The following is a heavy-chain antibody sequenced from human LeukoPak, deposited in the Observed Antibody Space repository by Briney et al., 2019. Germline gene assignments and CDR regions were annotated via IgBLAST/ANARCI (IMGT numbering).Heavy chain of an antibody. CDR2: THYRSKWYN. J-gene: IGHJ3*02. D-gene: IGHD2-15*01. Sequence: SQTLSLTCAISGDSVSSNSAAWNWIRQSPSRGLEWLGRTHYRSKWYNDYAVSVKSRITINPDTSKNQFSLQLNSVTPEDTAVYYCAREMAVVVVAATLDAFDIWGQGTMVTVSS. CDR1: GDSVSSNSAA. CDR3: AREMAVVVVAATLDAFDI. V-gene: IGHV6-1*01.